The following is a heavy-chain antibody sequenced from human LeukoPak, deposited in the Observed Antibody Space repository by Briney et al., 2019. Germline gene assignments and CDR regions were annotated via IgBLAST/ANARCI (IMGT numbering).Heavy chain of an antibody. Sequence: SETLSLTCTVSGGSISSYYWSWIRQPPGKGLEWIGYIYYSGSTNYNPSLKSRVTISVDTSKNQFSLKLSSVTAADTAVYYCARHSVYDILTGYFDYWGQGTLVTVSS. V-gene: IGHV4-59*08. CDR2: IYYSGST. CDR3: ARHSVYDILTGYFDY. D-gene: IGHD3-9*01. J-gene: IGHJ4*02. CDR1: GGSISSYY.